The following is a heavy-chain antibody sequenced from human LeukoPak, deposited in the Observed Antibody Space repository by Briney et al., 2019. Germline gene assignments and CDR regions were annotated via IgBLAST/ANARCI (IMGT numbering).Heavy chain of an antibody. J-gene: IGHJ3*02. CDR1: GDSISSYF. D-gene: IGHD1-26*01. CDR3: ARGRGYGGNYLRSFDI. CDR2: NSGST. V-gene: IGHV4-59*08. Sequence: PSESPSLTCTVSGDSISSYFWSWSRQPPGKGLEGIGYNSGSTNYNHSLKSQVTLLLDRSKNQFSLKLSSVTAADTAVYYCARGRGYGGNYLRSFDIWGQGTMVTVSS.